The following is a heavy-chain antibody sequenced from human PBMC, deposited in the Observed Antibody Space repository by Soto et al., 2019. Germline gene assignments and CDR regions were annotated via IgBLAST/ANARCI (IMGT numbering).Heavy chain of an antibody. D-gene: IGHD5-12*01. Sequence: GGSLRLSCAASGFTFSNAWMSWVRQAPGKGLEWFGRIKSKTDGGTTDYAAPVKGRFTISRDDSKNTLYLQMNSLKTEDTAVYYSTTRGKWLQEDKDWGQGTLVAASS. V-gene: IGHV3-15*01. CDR2: IKSKTDGGTT. CDR3: TTRGKWLQEDKD. J-gene: IGHJ4*02. CDR1: GFTFSNAW.